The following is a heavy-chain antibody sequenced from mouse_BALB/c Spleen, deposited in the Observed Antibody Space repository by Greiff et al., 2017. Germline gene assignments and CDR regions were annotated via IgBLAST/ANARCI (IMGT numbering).Heavy chain of an antibody. CDR3: TPTMITTSPFDY. V-gene: IGHV14-4*02. CDR2: IDPENGDT. CDR1: GFNIKDYY. D-gene: IGHD2-4*01. Sequence: EVQLQQSGAELVRSGASVKLSCTASGFNIKDYYMHWVKQRPEQGLEWIGWIDPENGDTEYAPKFQGKATMTADTSSNTAYLQLSSLTSEDTAVYYCTPTMITTSPFDYWGQGTTLTVSS. J-gene: IGHJ2*01.